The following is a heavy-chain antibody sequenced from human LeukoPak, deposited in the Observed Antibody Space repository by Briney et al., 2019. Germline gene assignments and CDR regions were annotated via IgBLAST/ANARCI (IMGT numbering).Heavy chain of an antibody. CDR3: ARRVVLGGYYYYGMDV. D-gene: IGHD2-15*01. CDR2: IYYSGST. Sequence: KPSETLSLTCTVSGGSISSYYWSWIRQPPGKGLEWIGYIYYSGSTNYNPSLKNRVTISVDTSKNQFSLKLSSVTAADTAVYYCARRVVLGGYYYYGMDVWGQGTTVTVSS. V-gene: IGHV4-59*08. CDR1: GGSISSYY. J-gene: IGHJ6*02.